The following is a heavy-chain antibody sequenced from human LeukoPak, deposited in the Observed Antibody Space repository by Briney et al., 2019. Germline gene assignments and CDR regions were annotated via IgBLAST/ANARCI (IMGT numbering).Heavy chain of an antibody. V-gene: IGHV3-23*01. CDR2: ISGSGGST. D-gene: IGHD3-3*01. J-gene: IGHJ4*02. CDR3: AYLPYDFWSGYYKDY. Sequence: GGSLRLSCAASGFTFSSYAMSWVRQAPGKGLEWVSAISGSGGSTYYTDSVKGRFTISRDTSQNTLSLQMNSLRGEDTAVYYCAYLPYDFWSGYYKDYWGQGTLVTVSS. CDR1: GFTFSSYA.